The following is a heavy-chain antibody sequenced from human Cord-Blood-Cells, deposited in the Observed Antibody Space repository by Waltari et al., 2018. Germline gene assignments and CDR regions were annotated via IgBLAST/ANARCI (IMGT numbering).Heavy chain of an antibody. CDR3: ARDSGSQGLYNWFDP. J-gene: IGHJ5*02. CDR2: IYTSGST. Sequence: QVQLQESGPGLVKPSETLSLTCTVSGGSISSYYWSWIRQPAGKGLEWIGRIYTSGSTNYNPSLKGRVTMSVDTSKNQFSLKLSSVTAADTAVYYCARDSGSQGLYNWFDPWGQGTLVTVSS. CDR1: GGSISSYY. D-gene: IGHD1-26*01. V-gene: IGHV4-4*07.